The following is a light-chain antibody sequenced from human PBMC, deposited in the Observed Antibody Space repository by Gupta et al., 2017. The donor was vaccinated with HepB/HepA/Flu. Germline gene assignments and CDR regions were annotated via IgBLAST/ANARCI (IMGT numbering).Light chain of an antibody. J-gene: IGLJ1*01. CDR2: YVN. V-gene: IGLV2-14*03. Sequence: QSALTQPASVSGSPGQSITISCTGTSGDASGYDFVSWYQHPPGKVHNVIISYVNYRPSGVSNRFSGSKSGNTASLTISGLQAEDEADYYCCSFARGGTYIFGSGTKVTVL. CDR3: CSFARGGTYI. CDR1: SGDASGYDF.